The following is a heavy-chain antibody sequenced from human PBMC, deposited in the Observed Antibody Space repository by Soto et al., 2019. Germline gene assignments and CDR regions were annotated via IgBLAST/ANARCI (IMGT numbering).Heavy chain of an antibody. CDR2: IKQDGSEK. CDR3: ASRLPYCGSTACYRVFDY. J-gene: IGHJ4*02. D-gene: IGHD2-2*01. Sequence: PGGSLRLSCAVSGFTISSYLMSWVRQATGKGLEWVANIKQDGSEKYYVDSVKGRFTISRDNAKNSLYLQLNSLRAEDTAVYFCASRLPYCGSTACYRVFDYWGQGTLVTVSS. CDR1: GFTISSYL. V-gene: IGHV3-7*01.